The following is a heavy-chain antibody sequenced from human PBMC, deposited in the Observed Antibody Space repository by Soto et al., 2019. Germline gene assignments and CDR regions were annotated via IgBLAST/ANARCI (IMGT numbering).Heavy chain of an antibody. Sequence: QVQLEQSGAEVKKPGDSVKVSCKASGYTFTHFYITWVRQAPGQGLECMGAISPHNFNTNYAQKFRGRVTLTTEKSTNTAYMDLRSLTSDDTAVYYCARDEGGYDILTGYYKAHHFDYWGQGVPDTVSS. CDR2: ISPHNFNT. D-gene: IGHD3-9*01. CDR1: GYTFTHFY. J-gene: IGHJ4*02. V-gene: IGHV1-18*01. CDR3: ARDEGGYDILTGYYKAHHFDY.